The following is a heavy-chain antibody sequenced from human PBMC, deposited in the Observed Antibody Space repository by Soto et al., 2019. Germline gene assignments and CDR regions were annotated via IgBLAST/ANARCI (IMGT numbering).Heavy chain of an antibody. D-gene: IGHD3-3*01. CDR2: FDPEDGET. V-gene: IGHV1-24*01. CDR3: ATDYNPNYDFWSGYSL. J-gene: IGHJ4*02. Sequence: ASVKVSCKVSGYTLTELSMHWLRQAPGKGLEWMGGFDPEDGETIYAQKFQGRVTMTEDTSTDTAYMELSSLRSEDTAVYYCATDYNPNYDFWSGYSLWGQGTLVTVSS. CDR1: GYTLTELS.